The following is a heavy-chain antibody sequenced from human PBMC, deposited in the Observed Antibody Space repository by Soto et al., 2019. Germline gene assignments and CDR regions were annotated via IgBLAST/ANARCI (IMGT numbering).Heavy chain of an antibody. V-gene: IGHV3-30*18. CDR1: GFTFSSYG. J-gene: IGHJ4*02. CDR3: AKESPRESRPLDY. CDR2: ISYDGSNK. Sequence: QVQLVESGGGVVQPGRSLRLSCAASGFTFSSYGMHWVRQAPGKGLEWVAVISYDGSNKYYADSVKGRFTISRDNSKNTLYLQMNSLRAEDTAVYYCAKESPRESRPLDYWGQGTLVTVSS.